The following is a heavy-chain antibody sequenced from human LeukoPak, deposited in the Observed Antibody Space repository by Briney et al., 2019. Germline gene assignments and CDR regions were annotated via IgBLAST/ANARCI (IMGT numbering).Heavy chain of an antibody. CDR3: ATNGRYSSSWYVY. V-gene: IGHV1-69*04. D-gene: IGHD6-13*01. J-gene: IGHJ4*02. Sequence: SVKVSCKASGGTFSSYAISWVRQAPGQGLEWMGRIIPILGIANYAQKFQGRVTITADKSTSTAYMELSSLRSEDTAVYYCATNGRYSSSWYVYWGQGTLVTVSS. CDR1: GGTFSSYA. CDR2: IIPILGIA.